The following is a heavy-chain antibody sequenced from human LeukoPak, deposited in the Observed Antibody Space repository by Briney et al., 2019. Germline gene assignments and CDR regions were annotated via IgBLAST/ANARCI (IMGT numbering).Heavy chain of an antibody. CDR2: IHSTGNT. D-gene: IGHD2-15*01. Sequence: SETLSLTCNVSGGSMSGYYWSWIRQPPGKGPELIGYIHSTGNTGYNPSLKSRVTISVDTSKNQFSLGLRSVTTADTAVYYCARGGWSIDFWGRGTLVTVSS. V-gene: IGHV4-59*01. J-gene: IGHJ2*01. CDR3: ARGGWSIDF. CDR1: GGSMSGYY.